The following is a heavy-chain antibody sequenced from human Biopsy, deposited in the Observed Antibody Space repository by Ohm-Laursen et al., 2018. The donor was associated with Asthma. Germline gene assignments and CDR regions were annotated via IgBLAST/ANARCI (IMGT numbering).Heavy chain of an antibody. D-gene: IGHD4-17*01. CDR2: IIPIFGTA. Sequence: SVKVSRKPSGGTFSSYAISWVRQAPGQGLEWLGGIIPIFGTANYAQKFQGGVTITADESTSTAYMELTSLRKEDTAVYYCARGGYYGDRRHHNGLDVWGQGTTVTVSS. V-gene: IGHV1-69*13. J-gene: IGHJ6*02. CDR3: ARGGYYGDRRHHNGLDV. CDR1: GGTFSSYA.